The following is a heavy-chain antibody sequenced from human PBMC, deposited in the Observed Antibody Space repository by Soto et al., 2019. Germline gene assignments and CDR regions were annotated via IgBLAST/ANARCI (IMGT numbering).Heavy chain of an antibody. CDR3: ARTIDYGYMDV. CDR2: IYYSGST. D-gene: IGHD3-16*01. J-gene: IGHJ6*03. CDR1: GGSLSYRY. Sequence: QVQLQESGPGLENPSETLSLTCIVSGGSLSYRYWSWLRQPPGKELEWIAYIYYSGSTNYSPSLRNRLTVSVDTAKNQFSLKLTSVTAADTATYYCARTIDYGYMDVWGKGTTVTVSS. V-gene: IGHV4-59*11.